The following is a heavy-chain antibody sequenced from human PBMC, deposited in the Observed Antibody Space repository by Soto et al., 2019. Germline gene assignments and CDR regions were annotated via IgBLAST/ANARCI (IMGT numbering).Heavy chain of an antibody. V-gene: IGHV4-59*01. CDR1: GGSITSYY. J-gene: IGHJ4*01. D-gene: IGHD3-10*01. CDR2: IHNSGST. Sequence: PETLSLTCTVSGGSITSYYWSWIRQPPGKGLEWIGYIHNSGSTSYNPSLQSRVTISADVSKNQFSLDLRSVTAADTAVYYCARRWSGTDYWGHGTLVTVSS. CDR3: ARRWSGTDY.